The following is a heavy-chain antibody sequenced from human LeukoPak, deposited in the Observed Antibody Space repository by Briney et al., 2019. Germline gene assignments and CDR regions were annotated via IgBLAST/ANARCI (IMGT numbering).Heavy chain of an antibody. CDR1: GFTFDDYA. CDR2: ISWNSGSI. CDR3: AKVKNYYDSSGYEDY. D-gene: IGHD3-22*01. Sequence: GGSLRLSCAASGFTFDDYAMHWVRQAPGKGLEWVSGISWNSGSIGYADSVKGRFTISRDNSKNTLYLQMNSLRAEDTAVYYCAKVKNYYDSSGYEDYWGQGTLVTVSS. J-gene: IGHJ4*02. V-gene: IGHV3-9*01.